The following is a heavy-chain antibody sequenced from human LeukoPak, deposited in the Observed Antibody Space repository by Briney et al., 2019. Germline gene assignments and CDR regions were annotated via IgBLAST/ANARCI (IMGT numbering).Heavy chain of an antibody. CDR2: INTRNGNA. V-gene: IGHV1-3*03. J-gene: IGHJ4*02. D-gene: IGHD6-19*01. CDR1: GYTFFNYA. CDR3: AKDSGSGWYESH. Sequence: ASVKVSCKASGYTFFNYAIHWVRQAPGQRLEWMGWINTRNGNAYYSQEFQGRVTITRDTSASTAYMELSSLRSEDMAVYYCAKDSGSGWYESHWGQGTLVTVSS.